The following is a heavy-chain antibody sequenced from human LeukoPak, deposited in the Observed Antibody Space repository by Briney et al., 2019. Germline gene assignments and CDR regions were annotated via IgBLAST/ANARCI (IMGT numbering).Heavy chain of an antibody. CDR1: GFTVSSNY. J-gene: IGHJ4*02. CDR2: IYSGGST. V-gene: IGHV3-66*01. CDR3: ARDFDNAGPYSYGYVY. Sequence: GGSLRLSCAASGFTVSSNYMSWVRQAPGKGLEWVSVIYSGGSTYYADSVKGRSTISRDNSKNTLYLQMNTLRAEDTAVYYCARDFDNAGPYSYGYVYWGQGTLVTVSS. D-gene: IGHD5-18*01.